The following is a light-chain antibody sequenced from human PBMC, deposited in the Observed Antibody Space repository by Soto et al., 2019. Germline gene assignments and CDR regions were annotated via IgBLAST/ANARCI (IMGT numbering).Light chain of an antibody. V-gene: IGKV3-20*01. CDR1: QSVRSNY. CDR3: QQYGRSPWT. CDR2: AVS. J-gene: IGKJ1*01. Sequence: EMVLTQSPGTLSLSPGEIATLSCRASQSVRSNYLAWYQQKPGQAPRLLIYAVSTRANGIPDTFRGSGSGTDFTLTISRLEPEDFGGYFCQQYGRSPWTFGQGNKVELK.